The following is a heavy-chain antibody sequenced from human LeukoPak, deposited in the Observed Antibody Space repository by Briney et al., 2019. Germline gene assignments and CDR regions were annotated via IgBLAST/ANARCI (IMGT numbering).Heavy chain of an antibody. CDR1: GGSFSGYY. Sequence: PSETLSLTCAVYGGSFSGYYWSWIRQPPGKGLEWIGEINHSGSTNYNPSLKSRVTISVDTSKNQFSLKLSSVTAADTAVYYCARGLSYGDYVWFDPWGQGTLVTVSS. D-gene: IGHD4-17*01. CDR2: INHSGST. CDR3: ARGLSYGDYVWFDP. V-gene: IGHV4-34*01. J-gene: IGHJ5*02.